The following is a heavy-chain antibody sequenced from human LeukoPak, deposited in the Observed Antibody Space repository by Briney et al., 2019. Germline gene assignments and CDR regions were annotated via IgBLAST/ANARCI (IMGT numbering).Heavy chain of an antibody. CDR2: IYHSGNT. Sequence: SETLSLTCAVSGYSISSGHYWGWIRQPPGKGLEWIGSIYHSGNTYYNPSLKSRVTISVDTSKNQFFLKVTSVTAADAAVYYCARHKYGDAAYFALWGRGALVTVSS. CDR3: ARHKYGDAAYFAL. D-gene: IGHD4-17*01. V-gene: IGHV4-38-2*01. J-gene: IGHJ2*01. CDR1: GYSISSGHY.